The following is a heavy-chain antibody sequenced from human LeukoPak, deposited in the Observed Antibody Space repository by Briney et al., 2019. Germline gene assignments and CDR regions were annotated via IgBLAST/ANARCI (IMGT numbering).Heavy chain of an antibody. D-gene: IGHD5-12*01. CDR1: GYTFTGYY. Sequence: GASVKVSCKASGYTFTGYYMHWVRQAPGQGLEWMGWINANSGGTNYAQKFQGRVTITRDTSISTAYMEHRRLRSVDTALYYCARAVATIPRYYYYYGMDVWGQGTTVTVFS. V-gene: IGHV1-2*02. CDR3: ARAVATIPRYYYYYGMDV. J-gene: IGHJ6*02. CDR2: INANSGGT.